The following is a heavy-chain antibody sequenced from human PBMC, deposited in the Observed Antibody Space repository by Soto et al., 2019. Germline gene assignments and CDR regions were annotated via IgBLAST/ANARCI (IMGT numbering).Heavy chain of an antibody. V-gene: IGHV5-51*01. CDR2: IYPGDSDT. D-gene: IGHD5-18*01. Sequence: PGESLKISCKGSGYSFTSYWIGWVRQMPGKGLGWMGIIYPGDSDTRYSPSFQGQVTISADKSISTAYLQWSSLKASDTAMYYCASLGYSYESGMDVWGQGTTVTVSS. J-gene: IGHJ6*02. CDR3: ASLGYSYESGMDV. CDR1: GYSFTSYW.